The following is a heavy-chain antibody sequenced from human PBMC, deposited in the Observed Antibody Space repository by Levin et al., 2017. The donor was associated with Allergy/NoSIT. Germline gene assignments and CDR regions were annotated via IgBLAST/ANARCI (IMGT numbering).Heavy chain of an antibody. V-gene: IGHV4-61*03. CDR2: ISYSAGS. D-gene: IGHD3-16*01. CDR3: ARGRKEGNTGYDFVY. CDR1: GGSVSSGPYY. Sequence: SETLSLTCTVSGGSVSSGPYYWSWIRQPPGGGLEWIGYISYSAGSNYHPSVKSRVTISLDTSKNHFSLKLTSVTAADTAVYYCARGRKEGNTGYDFVYWGQGTLVTVSS. J-gene: IGHJ4*02.